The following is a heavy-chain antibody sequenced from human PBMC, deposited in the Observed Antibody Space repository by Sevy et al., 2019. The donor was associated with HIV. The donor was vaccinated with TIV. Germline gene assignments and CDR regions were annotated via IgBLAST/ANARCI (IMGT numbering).Heavy chain of an antibody. CDR3: ARDKMAARKGYYYYYMDV. CDR2: IYSGGST. J-gene: IGHJ6*03. Sequence: GGSLRLSCAASGFTVSSNYMSWVRQAPGKGLEWVSVIYSGGSTYYADSVKGRFTISRDNSKNTLYLQMNSLRAEDTAVYYCARDKMAARKGYYYYYMDVWGKRTTVTVSS. V-gene: IGHV3-53*01. CDR1: GFTVSSNY. D-gene: IGHD6-6*01.